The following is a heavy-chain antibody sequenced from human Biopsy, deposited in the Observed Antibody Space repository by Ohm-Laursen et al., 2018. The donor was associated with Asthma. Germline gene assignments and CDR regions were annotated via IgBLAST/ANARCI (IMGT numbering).Heavy chain of an antibody. CDR3: ARGWNCGGDCYSLDS. D-gene: IGHD2-21*02. CDR1: GDSIDSGDYS. J-gene: IGHJ4*02. CDR2: IYRNGDT. Sequence: TLSLTCAVSGDSIDSGDYSWTWIRQSPGVGLEWIGYIYRNGDTYYNPPLKNRVTISIDRSKNQFSLRPRSVTAADTAVYYCARGWNCGGDCYSLDSWGQGTLVTVSS. V-gene: IGHV4-30-2*06.